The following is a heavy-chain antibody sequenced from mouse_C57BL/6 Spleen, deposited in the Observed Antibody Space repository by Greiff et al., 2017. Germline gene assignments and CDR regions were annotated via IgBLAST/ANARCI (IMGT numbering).Heavy chain of an antibody. D-gene: IGHD3-2*02. Sequence: QVQLQQPGAELVKPRASVKLSCKASGYTFTSYWMHWVKQRPGRGLEWIGRIDPNSGGTKYNEKFKSKATLTVDKPSSTAYMQLSSLTSEDSAVYYCASADSSGYLYAMDYWGQGTSVTVSS. CDR2: IDPNSGGT. V-gene: IGHV1-72*01. CDR3: ASADSSGYLYAMDY. J-gene: IGHJ4*01. CDR1: GYTFTSYW.